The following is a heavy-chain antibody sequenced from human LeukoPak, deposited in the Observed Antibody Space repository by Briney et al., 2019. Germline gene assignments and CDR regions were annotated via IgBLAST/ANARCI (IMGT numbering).Heavy chain of an antibody. CDR1: GFTFRTYW. CDR3: ARAEVEGSWSTFHYFYGMDV. V-gene: IGHV3-7*01. Sequence: GGSMRLSCTASGFTFRTYWMNWVRQAPGKGLEWVAKINQDGDEKYYVGSVQGRFTISRDNANASVFLKLSSLRAEDTGVYYCARAEVEGSWSTFHYFYGMDVWGQGTTVTVSS. CDR2: INQDGDEK. J-gene: IGHJ6*02. D-gene: IGHD6-13*01.